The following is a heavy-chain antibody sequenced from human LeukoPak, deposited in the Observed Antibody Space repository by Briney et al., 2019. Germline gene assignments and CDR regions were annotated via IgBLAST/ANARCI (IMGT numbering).Heavy chain of an antibody. CDR2: FDPEDGET. V-gene: IGHV1-24*01. Sequence: ASVTVSCKVSGYTLTELSMHWVRQAPGKGLEWMGGFDPEDGETIYAQKFQGRVTMTEDTSTDTAYMELSSLRSEDTAVYYCATGQWLVQGNNWFDPWGQGTLVTVSS. CDR3: ATGQWLVQGNNWFDP. D-gene: IGHD6-19*01. CDR1: GYTLTELS. J-gene: IGHJ5*02.